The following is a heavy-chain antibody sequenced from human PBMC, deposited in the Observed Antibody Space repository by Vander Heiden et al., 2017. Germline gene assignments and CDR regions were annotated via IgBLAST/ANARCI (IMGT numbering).Heavy chain of an antibody. CDR1: GGSISSSSYH. J-gene: IGHJ4*02. CDR3: ARRGGSGSYSDY. Sequence: QLQLQESGPGLVKPSATLSLTCTVSGGSISSSSYHWGWIRQPPGKGLEWIGSIYYSGSTYYNPSLKSRVTISVDTSKNQFSLKLSSVTAADTAVYYCARRGGSGSYSDYWGQGTLVTVSS. CDR2: IYYSGST. D-gene: IGHD1-26*01. V-gene: IGHV4-39*01.